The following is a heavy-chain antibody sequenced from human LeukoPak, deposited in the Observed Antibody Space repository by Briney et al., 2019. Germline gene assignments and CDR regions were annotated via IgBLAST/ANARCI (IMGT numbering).Heavy chain of an antibody. D-gene: IGHD5-24*01. V-gene: IGHV3-66*01. Sequence: GGSLRLSCAASGFNVSNNYMDWVRQAPGERLEWVSVTYSSGTTYYADSVKGRFTISRDTSKNTLHLQMNSLRVEDTAVYHCARDIRREMAIPFDVWGKGTTVTVSS. J-gene: IGHJ6*04. CDR3: ARDIRREMAIPFDV. CDR2: TYSSGTT. CDR1: GFNVSNNY.